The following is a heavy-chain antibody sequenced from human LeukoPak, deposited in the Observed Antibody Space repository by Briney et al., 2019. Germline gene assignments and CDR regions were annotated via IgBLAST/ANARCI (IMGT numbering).Heavy chain of an antibody. Sequence: GESLKISCKGSGYSFRQMPGKGLEWMGRIDPSDSYTNYSPSFQGHVTISADKSISTAYLQWGSLKASDTAMYYCARQPEGTWFDPWGQGTLVTVSS. J-gene: IGHJ5*02. D-gene: IGHD1-1*01. CDR3: ARQPEGTWFDP. V-gene: IGHV5-10-1*01. CDR1: GYSF. CDR2: IDPSDSYT.